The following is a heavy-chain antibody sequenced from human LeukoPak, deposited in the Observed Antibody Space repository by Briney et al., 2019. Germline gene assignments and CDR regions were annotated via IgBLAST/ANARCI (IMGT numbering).Heavy chain of an antibody. Sequence: PGGSLRVSCAASGFTFSSYTMNWVRQAPGKGPEWVSSITTSSSYIYYADSVKGRFTISRDNAKNSLYLQMNSLRAEDTALYYCARGYSSGWYNYYYMDVWGKGTTVTVSS. D-gene: IGHD6-19*01. CDR2: ITTSSSYI. V-gene: IGHV3-21*04. CDR1: GFTFSSYT. J-gene: IGHJ6*03. CDR3: ARGYSSGWYNYYYMDV.